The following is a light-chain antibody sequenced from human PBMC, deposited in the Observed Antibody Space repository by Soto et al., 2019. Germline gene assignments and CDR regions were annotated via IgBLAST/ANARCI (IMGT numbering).Light chain of an antibody. Sequence: EIVLTQSPGTLPLSPGERATLSCRASQSLSSSYLAWYQQTPGQAPSLLIYGASSRATGIPDRFSGSGSGTDFTLTISRREPEDFAVYYCQQYGSSPTFGQGTKLEIK. CDR3: QQYGSSPT. CDR1: QSLSSSY. CDR2: GAS. J-gene: IGKJ2*01. V-gene: IGKV3-20*01.